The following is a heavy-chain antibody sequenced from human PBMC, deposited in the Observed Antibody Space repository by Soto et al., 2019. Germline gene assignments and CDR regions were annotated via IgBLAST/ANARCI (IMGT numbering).Heavy chain of an antibody. J-gene: IGHJ6*02. D-gene: IGHD2-2*01. CDR1: GFTFSSYG. V-gene: IGHV3-33*01. Sequence: GGSLRLSCAASGFTFSSYGMHWVRQAPGKGLEWVAVIWYDGSNKYYADSVKGRFTISRDNSKNTLYLQMNSLRAEDTAVYYCARHGDCSSTSCYAGMDVWGQGTTVTVSS. CDR3: ARHGDCSSTSCYAGMDV. CDR2: IWYDGSNK.